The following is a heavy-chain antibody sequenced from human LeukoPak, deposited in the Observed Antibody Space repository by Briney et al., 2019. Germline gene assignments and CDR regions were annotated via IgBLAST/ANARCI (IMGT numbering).Heavy chain of an antibody. Sequence: GGSLRLSCAASGFTFSSYAMSWVRQAPGKGLEWVSAISGSGGSTYYADSVKGRFTISRDNSKNTLYLQMNSLRAEDTAVYYCAKGTYYDSSGYSLGGDWGQGTLVTVSS. V-gene: IGHV3-23*01. CDR3: AKGTYYDSSGYSLGGD. D-gene: IGHD3-22*01. CDR1: GFTFSSYA. CDR2: ISGSGGST. J-gene: IGHJ1*01.